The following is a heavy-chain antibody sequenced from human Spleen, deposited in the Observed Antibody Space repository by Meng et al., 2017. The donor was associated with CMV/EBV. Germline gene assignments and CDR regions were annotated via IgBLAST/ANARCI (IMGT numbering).Heavy chain of an antibody. CDR1: GGSFSNDP. CDR2: FIPILDTA. CDR3: ATEGSNSWGAWFDP. D-gene: IGHD3-16*01. J-gene: IGHJ5*02. V-gene: IGHV1-69*06. Sequence: AFGGSFSNDPVSWLRQAPGQGLEWVGGFIPILDTANYAERFQGRVIITADKSTNTAYMELTGLTSDDTAFYYCATEGSNSWGAWFDPWGQGTLVTVSS.